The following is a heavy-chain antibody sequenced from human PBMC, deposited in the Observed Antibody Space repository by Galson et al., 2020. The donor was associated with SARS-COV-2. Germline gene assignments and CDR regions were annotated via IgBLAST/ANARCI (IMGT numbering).Heavy chain of an antibody. J-gene: IGHJ5*02. Sequence: GGSLRLSCAASGFTLSNFGMHGVRQAPGKGLEWVAIVAYGGTTKSADSVKGRFTISRDKPKNTLYLEMNSLRVEDTGVYYCARDWGSSGWYNWCDPWGQGTLVSVSS. CDR2: VAYGGTTK. V-gene: IGHV3-30*03. CDR3: ARDWGSSGWYNWCDP. D-gene: IGHD6-19*01. CDR1: GFTLSNFG.